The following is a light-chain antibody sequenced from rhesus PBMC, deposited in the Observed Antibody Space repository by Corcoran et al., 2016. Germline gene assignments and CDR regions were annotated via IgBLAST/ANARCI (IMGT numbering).Light chain of an antibody. V-gene: IGKV1-33*02. CDR1: QGISNW. CDR3: QQHNSDPLT. CDR2: AAS. Sequence: DIQMTQSPSSLSASVGDRVTITCQASQGISNWLAWYQQKPGKAPKLLFNAASSLQSGVPSRFSGSGSGTDFTLAISSLQPEDFATYFCQQHNSDPLTFGGGTKVEI. J-gene: IGKJ4*01.